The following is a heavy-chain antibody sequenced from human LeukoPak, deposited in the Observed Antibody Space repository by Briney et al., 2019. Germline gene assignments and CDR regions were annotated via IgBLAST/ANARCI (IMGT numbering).Heavy chain of an antibody. J-gene: IGHJ5*02. Sequence: ASVKVSCKASGYTFTSYDINWVRQATGQGLEWMGWMNPNSGNTGYAQKFQGRVTMTRNTSISTAYMELSSLRSEDTAVYYRARVVRGVNWFDPWGQGTLVTVSS. CDR2: MNPNSGNT. D-gene: IGHD3-10*01. CDR1: GYTFTSYD. V-gene: IGHV1-8*02. CDR3: ARVVRGVNWFDP.